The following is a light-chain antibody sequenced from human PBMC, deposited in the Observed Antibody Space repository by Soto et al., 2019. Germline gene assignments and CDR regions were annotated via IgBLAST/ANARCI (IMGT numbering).Light chain of an antibody. CDR1: QTVSSY. CDR3: QQRGNWPPIS. CDR2: GAS. V-gene: IGKV3-11*01. J-gene: IGKJ5*01. Sequence: EIVLTQSPATLSLSPGDRATLSCGASQTVSSYLAWYQQKPGQAPRLLIYGASTRATGIPARFSGSGSGTDFTLTISSLEPEDSAVYYCQQRGNWPPISFGQGTRLEIK.